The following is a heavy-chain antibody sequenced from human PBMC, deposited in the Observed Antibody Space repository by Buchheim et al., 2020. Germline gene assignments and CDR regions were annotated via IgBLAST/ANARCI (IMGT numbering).Heavy chain of an antibody. D-gene: IGHD2-2*01. V-gene: IGHV4-34*01. Sequence: QVQLQQWGAGLLKPSETLSLTCAVYGGSFSGYYWSWIRQPPGKGLEWIGEINHSGSTNYNPSLKCRVTISVDTSKNQFSLKLSSVTAADTAVYYCARMNCSSTSCYDGVDYWGQGTL. CDR2: INHSGST. CDR3: ARMNCSSTSCYDGVDY. CDR1: GGSFSGYY. J-gene: IGHJ4*02.